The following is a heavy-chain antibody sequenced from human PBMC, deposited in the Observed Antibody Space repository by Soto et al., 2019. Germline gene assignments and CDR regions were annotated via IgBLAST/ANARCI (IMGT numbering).Heavy chain of an antibody. CDR3: AKPRSSGYDY. V-gene: IGHV3-30*18. J-gene: IGHJ4*02. CDR1: GFTFSSYG. Sequence: QVQLVESGGGVVQPGRSLRLSCAASGFTFSSYGMHWVRQAPGKGLEWVAVISYDGSNKYYADSVKGRFTISRDNSKHTLYLQMNSMRAEDTAVYYCAKPRSSGYDYWGQGTLVTVSS. D-gene: IGHD6-19*01. CDR2: ISYDGSNK.